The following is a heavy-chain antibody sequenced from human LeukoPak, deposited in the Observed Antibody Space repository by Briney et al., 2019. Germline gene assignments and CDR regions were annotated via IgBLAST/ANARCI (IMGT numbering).Heavy chain of an antibody. D-gene: IGHD2-2*01. CDR3: AKDSLRTVPKASFDY. CDR2: ISSSGGST. CDR1: GFTFSSYG. J-gene: IGHJ4*02. Sequence: GGTLRLSCAASGFTFSSYGMSWVRQAPGKGLEWVSGISSSGGSTYYADSVKGWFTISRGNSKNTLFLQMNSLRAEDRAVYYCAKDSLRTVPKASFDYWGQGILVTVSS. V-gene: IGHV3-23*01.